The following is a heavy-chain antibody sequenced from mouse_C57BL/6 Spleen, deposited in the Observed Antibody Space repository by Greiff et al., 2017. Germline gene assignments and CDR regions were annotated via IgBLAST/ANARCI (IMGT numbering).Heavy chain of an antibody. CDR2: ISGGGGNT. CDR1: GFTFSSYT. CDR3: ARPQLGGYFDY. J-gene: IGHJ2*01. D-gene: IGHD4-1*02. Sequence: EVKLVESGGGLVKPGGSLKLSCAASGFTFSSYTMSWVRQTPEKRLEWVATISGGGGNTYYPDSVKGRFTIPRDNAKNTLYLQMSSLRSEDTALYYCARPQLGGYFDYWGQGTTLTVSS. V-gene: IGHV5-9*01.